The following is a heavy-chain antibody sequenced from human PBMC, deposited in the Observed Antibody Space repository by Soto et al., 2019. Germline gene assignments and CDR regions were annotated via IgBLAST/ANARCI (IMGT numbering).Heavy chain of an antibody. V-gene: IGHV1-2*04. Sequence: QVQLVQSGAEVKKPGASVKVSCKASGYTFTGYYMHWVRQAPGQGLEWMGWINPNSGGTNYAQKFQGWVTMTRDTSISTAYMELSRLRSDDTAVYYCARADHYDFWSGYLFDYWGQGTLVTVSS. D-gene: IGHD3-3*01. CDR1: GYTFTGYY. CDR3: ARADHYDFWSGYLFDY. J-gene: IGHJ4*02. CDR2: INPNSGGT.